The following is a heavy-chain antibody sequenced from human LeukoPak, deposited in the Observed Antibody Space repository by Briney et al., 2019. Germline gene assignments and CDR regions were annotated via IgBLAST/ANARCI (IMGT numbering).Heavy chain of an antibody. CDR3: TGQVGILRYFDWLSPFDY. J-gene: IGHJ4*02. V-gene: IGHV3-15*01. D-gene: IGHD3-9*01. CDR1: GFTFNNAW. Sequence: GSLRLSCAASGFTFNNAWMSWVRQAPGKGLEWVGRIKSKTDGGTTDYAAPVKDRFTISRDDSKNTLYLQMNSLKTEDTAVYYCTGQVGILRYFDWLSPFDYWGQGTLVTVSS. CDR2: IKSKTDGGTT.